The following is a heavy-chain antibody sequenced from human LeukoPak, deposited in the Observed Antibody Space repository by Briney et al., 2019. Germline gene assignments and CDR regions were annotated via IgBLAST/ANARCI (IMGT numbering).Heavy chain of an antibody. Sequence: MSGGSLRLSCTASGLTFSTSGFDWVRQAPGKGLEWVASIGPTGSDRYHADSIKGRLTISRDNANNFLYLQMNSLRAEDTAVYYCATETNGRHYDYWGQGTLLTVSS. CDR1: GLTFSTSG. J-gene: IGHJ4*02. D-gene: IGHD1-14*01. CDR2: IGPTGSDR. V-gene: IGHV3-21*06. CDR3: ATETNGRHYDY.